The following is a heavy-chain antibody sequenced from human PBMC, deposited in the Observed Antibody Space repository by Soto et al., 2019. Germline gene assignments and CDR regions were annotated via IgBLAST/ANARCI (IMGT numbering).Heavy chain of an antibody. CDR3: VSVGRRYSGYDTGVLYYFDY. Sequence: QVQLQQWGAGLLKPSETLSLTCAVYGGSFSGYYWSWIRQPPGKGLEWIGEINHSGSTNYNPSLKSRVTISVDTSKNQFSLKLSSVTAADTAVYYCVSVGRRYSGYDTGVLYYFDYWGQGTLVTVSS. J-gene: IGHJ4*02. CDR2: INHSGST. V-gene: IGHV4-34*01. D-gene: IGHD5-12*01. CDR1: GGSFSGYY.